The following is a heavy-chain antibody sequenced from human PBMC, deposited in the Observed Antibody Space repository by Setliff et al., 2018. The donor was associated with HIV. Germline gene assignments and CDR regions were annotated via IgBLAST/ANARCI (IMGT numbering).Heavy chain of an antibody. D-gene: IGHD3-22*01. V-gene: IGHV4-34*12. CDR1: GGSFSGYY. CDR3: ARLGDNSDWRSNYFFYYMDV. CDR2: LFHTGSS. J-gene: IGHJ6*03. Sequence: SETLSLTCAVYGGSFSGYYWSWIRQSPEKGLEWLGNLFHTGSSYFNPSLKSRLPMSVDTSKNQFSLSLISMTAADSAVYYCARLGDNSDWRSNYFFYYMDVWGKGTTVTVSS.